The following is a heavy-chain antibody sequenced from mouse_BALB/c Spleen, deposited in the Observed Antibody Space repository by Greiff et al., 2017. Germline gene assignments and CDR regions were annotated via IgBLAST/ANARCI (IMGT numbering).Heavy chain of an antibody. CDR3: ARSGYYLYYAMDY. CDR2: IWSDGST. J-gene: IGHJ4*01. Sequence: VKVEESGPDLVAPSQSLSITCTVSGFSLTSYGVHWVRQPPGKGLEWLVVIWSDGSTTYNSALKSRLSISKDNSKSQVFLKMNSLQTDDTAMYYCARSGYYLYYAMDYWGQGTSVTVSS. D-gene: IGHD2-3*01. CDR1: GFSLTSYG. V-gene: IGHV2-6-2*01.